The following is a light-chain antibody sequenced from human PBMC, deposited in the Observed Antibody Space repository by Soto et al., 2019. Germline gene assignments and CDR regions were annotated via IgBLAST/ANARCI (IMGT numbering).Light chain of an antibody. CDR2: DVT. CDR1: SSDVGGYNY. J-gene: IGLJ1*01. V-gene: IGLV2-11*01. Sequence: QSALTQPASVSGSPGQSVTISCTGTSSDVGGYNYVSWYQQHPGKAPKLMIYDVTKRPSGVPDRFSGSKSGNTASLTISGLQAEDEADYYCCSFAGGYTYVFGTGTKVTVL. CDR3: CSFAGGYTYV.